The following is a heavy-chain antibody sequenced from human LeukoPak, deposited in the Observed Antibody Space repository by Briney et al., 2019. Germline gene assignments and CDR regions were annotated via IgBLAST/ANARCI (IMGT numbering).Heavy chain of an antibody. CDR2: NYYGGST. CDR1: GGSIGSYY. Sequence: WETLSLTCTVSGGSIGSYYWSWIRQPPGKGLEWVGYNYYGGSTNYNPSLKSRVTISVDTSKNQFSLKLRSVTAADTAVYYCARVGGGSSGWYPWGQGTLVTVFS. J-gene: IGHJ4*02. D-gene: IGHD6-19*01. V-gene: IGHV4-59*01. CDR3: ARVGGGSSGWYP.